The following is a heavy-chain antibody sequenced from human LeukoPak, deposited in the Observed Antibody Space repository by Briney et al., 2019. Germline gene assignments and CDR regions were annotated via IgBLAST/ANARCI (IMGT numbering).Heavy chain of an antibody. Sequence: SETLSLTCTVSGGSISSYYWSWIRQPPGKGLEWIGYIYYSGSTNYSPSLKSRVTMSVDTSKNQFSLKLSSVTAADTAVYYCARDELQWLPPYYYYYGMDVWGQGTTVTVSS. CDR3: ARDELQWLPPYYYYYGMDV. D-gene: IGHD6-19*01. V-gene: IGHV4-59*01. CDR2: IYYSGST. J-gene: IGHJ6*02. CDR1: GGSISSYY.